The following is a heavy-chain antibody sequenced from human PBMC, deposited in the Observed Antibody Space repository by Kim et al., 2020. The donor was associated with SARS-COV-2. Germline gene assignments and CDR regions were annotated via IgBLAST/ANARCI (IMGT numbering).Heavy chain of an antibody. J-gene: IGHJ4*02. D-gene: IGHD1-1*01. CDR3: ARGSNTHTIRPDF. CDR2: ISGGGGST. V-gene: IGHV3-23*01. CDR1: RFTFSEYT. Sequence: GGSLRLSCVASRFTFSEYTMTWVRQAPAKGLEWVSGISGGGGSTYYADSVKGRFTISRDNSKNTLYLQMNSLRAEDTAVYYCARGSNTHTIRPDFRVQGT.